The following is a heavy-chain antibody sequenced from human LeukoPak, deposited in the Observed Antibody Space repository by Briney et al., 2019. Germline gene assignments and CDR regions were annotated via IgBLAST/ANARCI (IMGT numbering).Heavy chain of an antibody. CDR1: GFTFSSYA. CDR2: ITASGGT. Sequence: GGSLRLSCAASGFTFSSYAMSWVRQAPGKGLEWVSTITASGGTYYADSLKGRFTISRDTSKNTLYLQINSLRAEDTAVYYCAKRGRYYSDQWGQGTLVTVSS. J-gene: IGHJ4*02. CDR3: AKRGRYYSDQ. V-gene: IGHV3-23*01.